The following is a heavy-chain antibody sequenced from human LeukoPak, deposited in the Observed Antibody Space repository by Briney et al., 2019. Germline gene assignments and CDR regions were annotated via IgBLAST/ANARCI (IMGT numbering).Heavy chain of an antibody. J-gene: IGHJ4*02. CDR2: ISGRTGAT. V-gene: IGHV3-23*01. CDR3: AKCGNSGCHLIDY. D-gene: IGHD5-12*01. Sequence: GGSLRLSCAASGLTFTTNAMSWVRQAPGKGLEWVSAISGRTGATYYADSEKGRFTISRDNSKSTLYLQMDSLRAEDTAVYYCAKCGNSGCHLIDYWGQGTLVTVSS. CDR1: GLTFTTNA.